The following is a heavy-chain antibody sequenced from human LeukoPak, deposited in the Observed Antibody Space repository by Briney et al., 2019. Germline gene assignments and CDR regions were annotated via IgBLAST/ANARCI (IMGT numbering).Heavy chain of an antibody. CDR2: INSDGSWT. Sequence: GGSLRLSCAASGNYWMHWVRQAPGKGLVWVSHINSDGSWTSYADSVKGRFTISKDNAKNTVCLQMNSLRAEDTAVYYCVSFYETYWGRGTLITVSS. CDR1: GNYW. V-gene: IGHV3-74*01. D-gene: IGHD2/OR15-2a*01. J-gene: IGHJ4*02. CDR3: VSFYETY.